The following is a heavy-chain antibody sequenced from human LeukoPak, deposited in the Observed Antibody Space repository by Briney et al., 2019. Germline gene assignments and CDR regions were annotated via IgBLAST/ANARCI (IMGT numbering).Heavy chain of an antibody. Sequence: ASVKVSCKASGYTFTGYYMHWVRQAPGQGLEWMGWMNPNSGNTGYAQKFQGRVTITRNTSISTAYMELSSLRSEDTAVYYCARVVSGYDAFDPWGQGTLVTVSS. J-gene: IGHJ5*02. CDR3: ARVVSGYDAFDP. V-gene: IGHV1-8*03. CDR1: GYTFTGYY. CDR2: MNPNSGNT. D-gene: IGHD5-12*01.